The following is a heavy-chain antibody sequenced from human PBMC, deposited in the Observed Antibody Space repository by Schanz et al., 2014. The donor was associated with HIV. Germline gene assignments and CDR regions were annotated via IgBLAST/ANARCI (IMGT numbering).Heavy chain of an antibody. CDR1: GFTFSTYA. J-gene: IGHJ6*02. V-gene: IGHV3-23*01. Sequence: EVNLLDSGGDVVQPGGSLRLSCAASGFTFSTYAMSWVRQAPGKGLEWVSAISGSGVNTYYADSVKGRFTISRDNSKNTLYLQMNSLRAEDTAVYYCTKEVPPDVWGQGTTVTVSS. D-gene: IGHD1-1*01. CDR2: ISGSGVNT. CDR3: TKEVPPDV.